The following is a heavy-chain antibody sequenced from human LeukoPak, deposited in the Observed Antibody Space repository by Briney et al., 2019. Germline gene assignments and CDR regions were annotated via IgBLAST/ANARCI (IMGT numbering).Heavy chain of an antibody. D-gene: IGHD5-24*01. CDR2: ISGSGGST. V-gene: IGHV3-23*01. CDR1: GFTFSNYA. Sequence: GGSLRLFCAASGFTFSNYAMSWVRQAPGKGLEWVSTISGSGGSTYYADSVKGRFTISRDNSKNTLYLQMNSLRAEDTAVYHCAKDKRDGYNPLDYWGQGTLVTVSS. CDR3: AKDKRDGYNPLDY. J-gene: IGHJ4*02.